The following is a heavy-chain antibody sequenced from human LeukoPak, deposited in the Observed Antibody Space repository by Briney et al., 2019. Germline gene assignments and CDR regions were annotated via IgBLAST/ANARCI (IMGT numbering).Heavy chain of an antibody. CDR1: GYSFTSYW. D-gene: IGHD5-18*01. J-gene: IGHJ3*02. Sequence: GAPMKISCMGSGYSFTSYWVAWVRQMPGKGLEWVGLTYLGHSDTRYSPTFQGQVTISADTSITTAYLQWNSLNASDTAMYYCGRSGGYSYGFNAFDIWGQGTMVTVSS. V-gene: IGHV5-51*01. CDR2: TYLGHSDT. CDR3: GRSGGYSYGFNAFDI.